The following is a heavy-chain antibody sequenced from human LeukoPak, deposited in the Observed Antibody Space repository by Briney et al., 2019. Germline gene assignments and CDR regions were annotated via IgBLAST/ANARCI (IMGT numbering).Heavy chain of an antibody. V-gene: IGHV1-46*01. CDR2: IYPRDGST. J-gene: IGHJ4*02. Sequence: ASVKVSCKASGYTFTNNYLHWVRQAPGQGLEWMGMIYPRDGSTSYAQNFQGRVTVTRDTSTTTVHMELRGLRSEDTAVYYCARNQEGFDYWGQGTVVTVSS. CDR1: GYTFTNNY. CDR3: ARNQEGFDY.